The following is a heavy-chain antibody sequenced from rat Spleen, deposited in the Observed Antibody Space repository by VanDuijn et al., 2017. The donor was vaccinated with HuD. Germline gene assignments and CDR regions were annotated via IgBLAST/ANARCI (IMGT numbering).Heavy chain of an antibody. CDR2: IIYDGSGT. Sequence: EVQLVESGGGLVQPGRSLKLSCAASGFTFTAYNMAWVRQAPKKGLEWVATIIYDGSGTYYGDSVKGRFTISRDNAKSTLYLQMDSLRSEDTATYYCTTVRWGDYWGQGVMVTVSS. CDR1: GFTFTAYN. J-gene: IGHJ2*01. D-gene: IGHD1-12*02. V-gene: IGHV5S10*01. CDR3: TTVRWGDY.